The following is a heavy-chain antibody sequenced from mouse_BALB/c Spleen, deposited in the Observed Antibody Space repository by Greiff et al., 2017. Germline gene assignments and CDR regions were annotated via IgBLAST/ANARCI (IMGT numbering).Heavy chain of an antibody. D-gene: IGHD1-2*01. J-gene: IGHJ3*01. CDR2: ISDGGSYT. Sequence: EVQLVESGGGLVKPGGSLKLSCAASGFTFSDYYMYWVRQTPEKRLEWVATISDGGSYTYYPDSVKGRFTISRDNAKNNLYLQMSSLKSEDTAMYYCARGITSFAYWGQGTLVTVSA. CDR1: GFTFSDYY. V-gene: IGHV5-4*02. CDR3: ARGITSFAY.